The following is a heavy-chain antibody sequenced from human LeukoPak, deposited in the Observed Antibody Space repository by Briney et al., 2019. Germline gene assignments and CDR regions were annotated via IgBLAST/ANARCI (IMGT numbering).Heavy chain of an antibody. CDR2: IKQDGSEK. D-gene: IGHD6-13*01. J-gene: IGHJ6*03. CDR1: GFTFSSYW. CDR3: ARDPARIAAAGRGYYYYYYMDV. V-gene: IGHV3-7*01. Sequence: GGSLRLSCAASGFTFSSYWMSWVRQAPGKGLEWVANIKQDGSEKYYVDSVKGRFTIPRDNAKNSLYLQMNSLRAEDTAVYYCARDPARIAAAGRGYYYYYYMDVWGKGTTVTVSS.